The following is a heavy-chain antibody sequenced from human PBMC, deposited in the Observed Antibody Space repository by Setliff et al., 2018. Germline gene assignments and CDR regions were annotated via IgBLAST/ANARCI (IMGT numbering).Heavy chain of an antibody. CDR2: ISTYNGHT. CDR1: DYILTSYG. CDR3: ARLVRNCTRTACQKVAGDEA. J-gene: IGHJ5*02. D-gene: IGHD2-8*01. Sequence: ASVKVSCKASDYILTSYGLSWVRQAPGQGLEWMGWISTYNGHTNYAQRFQGRVTMTTDTSTSTAYMELRNLRPDDTAVYFCARLVRNCTRTACQKVAGDEAWGQGTLVTVSS. V-gene: IGHV1-18*01.